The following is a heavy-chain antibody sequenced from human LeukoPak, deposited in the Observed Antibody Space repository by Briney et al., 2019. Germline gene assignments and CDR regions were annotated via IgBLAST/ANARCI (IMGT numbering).Heavy chain of an antibody. J-gene: IGHJ4*02. Sequence: SETLSLTCTVSGGSISSYYWSWIRQPPGKGLEWIGYIYYSGSTNYNPSLKSRVTISVDTSKNQFSLKLSSVTAADTAVYYCARESTGSGSYLDYWGQRTLVTVSS. CDR1: GGSISSYY. CDR3: ARESTGSGSYLDY. V-gene: IGHV4-59*01. CDR2: IYYSGST. D-gene: IGHD3-10*01.